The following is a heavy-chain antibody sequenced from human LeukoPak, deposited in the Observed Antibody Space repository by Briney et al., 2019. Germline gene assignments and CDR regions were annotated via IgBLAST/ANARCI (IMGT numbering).Heavy chain of an antibody. CDR1: GFTFSSYA. J-gene: IGHJ4*02. V-gene: IGHV3-23*01. Sequence: PGESLRLSCAASGFTFSSYAMSWVRQAPGKGLEWVSGISGGGGSTYYADSVKGRFTVSRDNSKNTLYLQMNSLRAEDTAVYYCAKVTDRQFDYWGQGTLVTVSS. CDR3: AKVTDRQFDY. CDR2: ISGGGGST.